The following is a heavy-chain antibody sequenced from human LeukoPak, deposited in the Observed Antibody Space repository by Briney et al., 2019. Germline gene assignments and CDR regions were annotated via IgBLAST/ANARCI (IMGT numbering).Heavy chain of an antibody. CDR2: INPNSGGT. D-gene: IGHD2-21*01. V-gene: IGHV1-2*06. Sequence: ASVKVSCKASGYTFSDYYIHWVRQAPGQGLEWMGRINPNSGGTNYAQKFQGRVTLTRDTSISTAYVELSRLTSDDTALYYCARDYYGGAFDYWGRGTLVTVSS. CDR1: GYTFSDYY. CDR3: ARDYYGGAFDY. J-gene: IGHJ4*02.